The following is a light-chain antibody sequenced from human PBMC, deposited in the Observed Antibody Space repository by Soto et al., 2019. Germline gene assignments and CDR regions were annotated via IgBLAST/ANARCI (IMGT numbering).Light chain of an antibody. V-gene: IGLV2-11*01. CDR1: SSDAGGYNY. J-gene: IGLJ1*01. CDR3: CSYAGSYTYV. Sequence: QSALTQPRSVSGSPGQSVTISCTGTSSDAGGYNYVSWYQQHPGKAPKLIIYDVSQRPSGVPDRFSGSRSGNTASLTISGLQAEDEADYYCCSYAGSYTYVFGPGTKVTVL. CDR2: DVS.